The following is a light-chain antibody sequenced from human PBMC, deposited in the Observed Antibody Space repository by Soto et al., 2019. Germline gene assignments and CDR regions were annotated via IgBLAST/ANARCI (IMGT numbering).Light chain of an antibody. Sequence: EIVMTQSPATLSVSPGERATLSCRAGQSVSSNLAWYQQKPGQAPRLLIYSASTRATGIPARFSGSGSGTEFTLTISSLQSEDFAVYYCHQYNIWPPRTFGLGTKVEIK. CDR2: SAS. V-gene: IGKV3-15*01. CDR1: QSVSSN. J-gene: IGKJ1*01. CDR3: HQYNIWPPRT.